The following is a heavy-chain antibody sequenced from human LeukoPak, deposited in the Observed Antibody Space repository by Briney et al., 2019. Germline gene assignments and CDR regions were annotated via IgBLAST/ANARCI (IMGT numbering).Heavy chain of an antibody. CDR1: GGSISSGGYY. V-gene: IGHV4-61*08. J-gene: IGHJ6*02. CDR2: IYYSGST. Sequence: SETLSLTCTVSGGSISSGGYYWSWIRQHPGKGLEWIGYIYYSGSTNYNPSLKSRVTISVDMSKNQFSLKLSSVTAADTAVYYCARVSLHCSGGSCPLSYYYYYGMDVWGQGTTVTVSS. D-gene: IGHD2-15*01. CDR3: ARVSLHCSGGSCPLSYYYYYGMDV.